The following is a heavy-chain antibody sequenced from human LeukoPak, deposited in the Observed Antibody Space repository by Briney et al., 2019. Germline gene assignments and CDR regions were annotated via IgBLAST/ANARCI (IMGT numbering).Heavy chain of an antibody. D-gene: IGHD1-1*01. CDR3: ARDGKGYFDY. CDR1: GGSISRYY. V-gene: IGHV4-59*01. J-gene: IGHJ4*02. CDR2: IYYSGST. Sequence: MSSETLSLTCTVSGGSISRYYWSWIRQPPGKGLEWIGYIYYSGSTNYNPSLKSRVTISVDTSKNQFSLKLSSVTAADTAVYYCARDGKGYFDYWGQGTLVTVSS.